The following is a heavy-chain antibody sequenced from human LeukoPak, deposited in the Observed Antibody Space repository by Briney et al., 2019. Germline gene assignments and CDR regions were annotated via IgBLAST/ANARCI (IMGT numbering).Heavy chain of an antibody. Sequence: SETLSLTCTVSGYSISSGYYWGWIRQPPGKGLEWIGYIYQSGSTYYNPSLKSRVTISVDRSKNQFSLKLSSVTAADTAVYYCARVPGVVGATAGWFDPWGQGTLVTVSS. J-gene: IGHJ5*02. CDR1: GYSISSGYY. CDR2: IYQSGST. CDR3: ARVPGVVGATAGWFDP. V-gene: IGHV4-38-2*02. D-gene: IGHD1-26*01.